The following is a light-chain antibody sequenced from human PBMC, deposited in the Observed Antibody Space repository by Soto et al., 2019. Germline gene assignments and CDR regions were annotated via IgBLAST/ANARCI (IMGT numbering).Light chain of an antibody. V-gene: IGKV1-27*01. CDR3: PKYNSAPFT. Sequence: DLQMTQSPSSLSASVGDRVAITCRASQGISNYLAWYQQKPGKVHKLLIYAASTLQSGVPSRFSGSVSGTDFTLTISSLQPEDVATYYCPKYNSAPFTFGPGTKVDIK. J-gene: IGKJ3*01. CDR1: QGISNY. CDR2: AAS.